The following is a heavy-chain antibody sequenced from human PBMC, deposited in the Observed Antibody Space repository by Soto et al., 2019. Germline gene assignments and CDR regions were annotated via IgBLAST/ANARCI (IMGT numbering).Heavy chain of an antibody. D-gene: IGHD6-19*01. V-gene: IGHV3-30*03. CDR2: ISYDGSDK. J-gene: IGHJ4*02. CDR1: GFTFHTYA. CDR3: ARIPYSSGWAIDY. Sequence: QVQVVESGGGVVQPGRSLRLSCAASGFTFHTYAMHWVRQAPGKGLEWVALISYDGSDKYYADSVKGRSTISRDNSKNTLYLRMNSLRPEDTAVYYCARIPYSSGWAIDYWGQGTLVTVSS.